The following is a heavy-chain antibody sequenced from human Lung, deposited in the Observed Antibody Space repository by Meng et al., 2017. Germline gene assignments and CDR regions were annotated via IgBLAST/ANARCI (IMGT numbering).Heavy chain of an antibody. CDR1: GGSINSDDYY. V-gene: IGHV4-31*03. D-gene: IGHD4-17*01. Sequence: QVQLQESGPGLVKPSQTLSLTCTVSGGSINSDDYYWSWIRQHPGKGLEWIGFIYYSGSTYYNPSLKSRVSISVDTSKNQFSLKLTSATAADTAVYYCARGDYDGLAYWGQGTLVTVSS. CDR2: IYYSGST. CDR3: ARGDYDGLAY. J-gene: IGHJ4*02.